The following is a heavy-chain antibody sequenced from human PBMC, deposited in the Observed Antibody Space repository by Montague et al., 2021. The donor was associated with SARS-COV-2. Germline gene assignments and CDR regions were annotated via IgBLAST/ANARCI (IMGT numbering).Heavy chain of an antibody. D-gene: IGHD3-10*01. Sequence: SETLSLTCAVHGTSFSGYYWNWIRQPPGKGLEWIGETNHGGSTKYSPSLKSRLTISADTSKNQFSLKLTSVAAADTAVYYCARLGDGVVPSPILGVGPYYSYYYMDVWGKGTTVTVS. CDR3: ARLGDGVVPSPILGVGPYYSYYYMDV. CDR2: TNHGGST. V-gene: IGHV4-34*01. J-gene: IGHJ6*03. CDR1: GTSFSGYY.